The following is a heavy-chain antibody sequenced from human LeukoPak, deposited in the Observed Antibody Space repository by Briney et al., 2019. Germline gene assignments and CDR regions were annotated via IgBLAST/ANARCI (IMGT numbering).Heavy chain of an antibody. D-gene: IGHD6-6*01. CDR2: IYRSGNT. CDR1: GYSISSGYY. Sequence: SETLSLTCAVSGYSISSGYYWGWIRQPPGKGLEWIGSIYRSGNTYYNPSLKSRVTISIDTSKNQFSLKLSSVTAADTAVYYCARIQYSSSPVDYWGQGTLVTVSS. V-gene: IGHV4-38-2*01. J-gene: IGHJ4*02. CDR3: ARIQYSSSPVDY.